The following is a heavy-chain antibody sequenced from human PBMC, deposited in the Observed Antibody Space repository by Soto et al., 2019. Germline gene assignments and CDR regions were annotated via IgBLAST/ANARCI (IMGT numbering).Heavy chain of an antibody. D-gene: IGHD3-9*01. Sequence: QLQLQESGPGLVKPSGTLSLTCTVSGGSINSSNWWTWVRQPPGKGLEWMGEIYHSGSASYNPSLKSRVTIPVDSSKNLFSLKLTSVTAADTAVYFCARSSYDILTGYRAFELWGQGTMVTVSS. J-gene: IGHJ3*01. CDR1: GGSINSSNW. CDR2: IYHSGSA. V-gene: IGHV4-4*02. CDR3: ARSSYDILTGYRAFEL.